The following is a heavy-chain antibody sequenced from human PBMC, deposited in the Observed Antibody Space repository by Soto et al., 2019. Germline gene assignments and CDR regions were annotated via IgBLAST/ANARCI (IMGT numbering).Heavy chain of an antibody. J-gene: IGHJ4*02. D-gene: IGHD2-15*01. V-gene: IGHV3-15*01. CDR3: TTDPVVVAAQFDY. CDR1: GFTFSNAW. CDR2: IKSKTDGGTT. Sequence: GGSLRLSCAASGFTFSNAWMSWVRQAPGKGLEWVGRIKSKTDGGTTDYAAPVKGRLTSSRDDSKNTLYLQMNSLKTEDTAVYYCTTDPVVVAAQFDYWGQGTLVTVSS.